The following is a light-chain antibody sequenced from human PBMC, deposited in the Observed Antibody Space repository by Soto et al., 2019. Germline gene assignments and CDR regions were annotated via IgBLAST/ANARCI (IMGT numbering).Light chain of an antibody. CDR1: QSISSW. J-gene: IGKJ1*01. Sequence: DIQMTPSPSTLSASVGDRVTITCRASQSISSWLAWYQQKPGKAPKLLIYDASSLESGVPSRFRGGGSGTEFTLTISSLQPEDVATYYCQNFDSAPQTFGQGTKLDIK. V-gene: IGKV1-5*01. CDR2: DAS. CDR3: QNFDSAPQT.